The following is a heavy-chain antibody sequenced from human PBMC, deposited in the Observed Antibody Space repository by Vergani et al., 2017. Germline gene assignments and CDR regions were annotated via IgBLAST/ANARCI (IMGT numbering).Heavy chain of an antibody. CDR3: ANWAGXESSGYWQGPFDY. D-gene: IGHD3-22*01. Sequence: EVHLLESGGGLVQSGGSLRLSCAASGFTFSNSAVSWVRQAPGRGLEWVSFISTTGGTIYYADSVKGRFTISRDNAKNSLYLQMNSLRAEDTAVYYCANWAGXESSGYWQGPFDYWGQGTLVTVSS. V-gene: IGHV3-48*01. CDR1: GFTFSNSA. J-gene: IGHJ4*02. CDR2: ISTTGGTI.